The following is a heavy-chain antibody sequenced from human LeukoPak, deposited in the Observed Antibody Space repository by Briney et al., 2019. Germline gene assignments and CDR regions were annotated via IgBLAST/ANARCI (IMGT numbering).Heavy chain of an antibody. CDR2: INPNSGGT. Sequence: ASVKVSCKASGYIFFNYGVTWVRQAPGQGLEWMGWINPNSGGTNYAQKFQGRVTMTRDTSISTAYMELSRLRSDDTAVYYCARVHLTYYYDTSALDYWGQGTLVTVSS. V-gene: IGHV1-2*02. CDR1: GYIFFNYG. J-gene: IGHJ4*02. D-gene: IGHD3-22*01. CDR3: ARVHLTYYYDTSALDY.